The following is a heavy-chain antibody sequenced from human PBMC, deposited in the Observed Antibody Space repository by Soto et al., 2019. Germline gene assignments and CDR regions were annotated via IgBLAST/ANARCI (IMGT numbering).Heavy chain of an antibody. D-gene: IGHD5-12*01. CDR2: ISADGSSS. Sequence: QVQLVESGGGVVQPGRSLRLSCTASGFTFNNYGIHWVRQAPGKGLDLVALISADGSSSYYAASVKGRFTISRDNSKNMLYLPMNSLTTEDTAVYYCAKGCGRGSSLCDSWGQGPLVTVSS. V-gene: IGHV3-30*18. CDR1: GFTFNNYG. J-gene: IGHJ4*02. CDR3: AKGCGRGSSLCDS.